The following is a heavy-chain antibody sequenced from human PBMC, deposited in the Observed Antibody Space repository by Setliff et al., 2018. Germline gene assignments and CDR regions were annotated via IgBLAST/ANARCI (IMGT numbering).Heavy chain of an antibody. V-gene: IGHV4-39*01. J-gene: IGHJ2*01. CDR2: IYYSGST. CDR1: GGSISSSSYY. Sequence: SETLSLTCTVSGGSISSSSYYWGWIRQPPGKGLEWIGSIYYSGSTYYNPSLKSRVTISVDTSKNQFSLKLSSVTAADTAVYYCASLGIRDWCVDLWGRGTLVTVSS. CDR3: ASLGIRDWCVDL. D-gene: IGHD3-16*01.